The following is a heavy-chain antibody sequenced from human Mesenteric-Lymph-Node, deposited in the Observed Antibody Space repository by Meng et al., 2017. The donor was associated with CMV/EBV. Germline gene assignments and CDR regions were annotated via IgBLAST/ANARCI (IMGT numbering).Heavy chain of an antibody. D-gene: IGHD2-2*01. V-gene: IGHV1-2*02. CDR3: ARIYCSSTSCYRHYYYGMDV. CDR2: INPNSGGT. CDR1: GYTFTSYD. J-gene: IGHJ6*02. Sequence: ASVKVSCKASGYTFTSYDINWVRQAPGQGLEWMGWINPNSGGTNYAQKFQGRVTMTRDTSISTAYMELSRLRSDDTAVYYCARIYCSSTSCYRHYYYGMDVWGQGTTVTVSS.